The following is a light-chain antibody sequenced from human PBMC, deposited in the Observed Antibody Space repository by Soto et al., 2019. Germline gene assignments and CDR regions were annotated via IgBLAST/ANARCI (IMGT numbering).Light chain of an antibody. J-gene: IGLJ2*01. Sequence: QSVLTQPPSVSGAPGQRVTISCTGSSSNIGAGYDVHWYQQLPGTAPKLLIYGNSNRPSGVPDRFSGSKSGTSASLAFTGLQAEDEADYYCQSYDSSLSGSVVFGGGTKFTVL. CDR3: QSYDSSLSGSVV. CDR2: GNS. CDR1: SSNIGAGYD. V-gene: IGLV1-40*01.